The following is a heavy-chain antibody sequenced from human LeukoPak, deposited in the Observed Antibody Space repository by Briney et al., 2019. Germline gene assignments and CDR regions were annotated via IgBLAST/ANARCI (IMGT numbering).Heavy chain of an antibody. CDR3: ARESGYYLGSSAFDI. Sequence: GGSLRLSCVISGYTFTHYGFHWVRQAPGKGLEWVSGISGSGSSTNYADSVKGRFTISRDNSKNTLYLQMNSLRAEDTAVYYCARESGYYLGSSAFDIWGQGTMVTVSS. V-gene: IGHV3-23*01. CDR2: ISGSGSST. J-gene: IGHJ3*02. CDR1: GYTFTHYG. D-gene: IGHD3-22*01.